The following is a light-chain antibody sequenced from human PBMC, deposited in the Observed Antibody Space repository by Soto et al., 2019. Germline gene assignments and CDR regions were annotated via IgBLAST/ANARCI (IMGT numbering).Light chain of an antibody. Sequence: IQLTQSPSSLSASVGDRVTVTYRASQDIRNYLAWYKQKPCKAPKLLVCDASTLYSGVPSRFSGSGSGTDFSLTISGLQPEDFEAYYCRQLRSYPSTFGGGTKVDIK. CDR1: QDIRNY. V-gene: IGKV1-9*01. CDR2: DAS. CDR3: RQLRSYPST. J-gene: IGKJ4*01.